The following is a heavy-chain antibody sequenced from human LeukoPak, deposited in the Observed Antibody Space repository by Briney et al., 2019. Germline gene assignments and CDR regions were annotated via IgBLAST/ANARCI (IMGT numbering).Heavy chain of an antibody. J-gene: IGHJ4*02. D-gene: IGHD1-26*01. CDR1: GDTFNDYA. CDR2: IFPLFETT. V-gene: IGHV1-69*13. Sequence: GASVKVSCKASGDTFNDYAINWVREAPGQGLEWMGGIFPLFETTNYAQGFRGRVTITADDSTSTAYMELNSLRTEDTAVYYCARGRESHGHYFHFWGQGTLVTVSS. CDR3: ARGRESHGHYFHF.